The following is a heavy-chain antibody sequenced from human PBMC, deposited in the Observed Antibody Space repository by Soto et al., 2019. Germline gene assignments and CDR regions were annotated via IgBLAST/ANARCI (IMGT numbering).Heavy chain of an antibody. CDR3: AIRIAAAGTGFN. J-gene: IGHJ4*02. CDR1: GGSISSGDYY. D-gene: IGHD6-13*01. V-gene: IGHV4-30-4*01. Sequence: PSETLSLTCTVSGGSISSGDYYRSWIRQPPGKGLGWIGYIYYSGSTYYNPSLKSRVTISVDTSKNQFSLKLSSVTAADTAVYYCAIRIAAAGTGFNWGQGTLVTVSS. CDR2: IYYSGST.